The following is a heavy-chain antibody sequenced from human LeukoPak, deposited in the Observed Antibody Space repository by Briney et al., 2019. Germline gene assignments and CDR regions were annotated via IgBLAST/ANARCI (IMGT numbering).Heavy chain of an antibody. J-gene: IGHJ4*02. CDR3: ARQSVGATTSFDY. CDR2: MYPGDSDT. V-gene: IGHV5-51*01. CDR1: GYSFTSYW. D-gene: IGHD1-26*01. Sequence: GESLKISCKGSGYSFTSYWIGWVRQKPGKGLEWMGIMYPGDSDTRYSPSFQGQVTISADKSISTAYLQWSSLKASDTAMYYCARQSVGATTSFDYWGQGTLVTVSS.